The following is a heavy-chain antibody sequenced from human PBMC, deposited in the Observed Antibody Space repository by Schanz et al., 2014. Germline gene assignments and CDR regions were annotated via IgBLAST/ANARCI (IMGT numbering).Heavy chain of an antibody. J-gene: IGHJ4*02. CDR3: ARGRTFDY. CDR1: GGTFTSYD. Sequence: QVQLVQSGAEVKKPGSSVKVSCTASGGTFTSYDINWVRQAPGQGLEWLGWMNPNSGNPGFAQKFRGRVTMTRNTSMSTAYIELHILTSEDTAVYYCARGRTFDYWGQGTLVIVSS. V-gene: IGHV1-8*01. CDR2: MNPNSGNP.